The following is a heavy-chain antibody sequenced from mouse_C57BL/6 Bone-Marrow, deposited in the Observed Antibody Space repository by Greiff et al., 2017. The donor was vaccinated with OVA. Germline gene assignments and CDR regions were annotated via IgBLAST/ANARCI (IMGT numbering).Heavy chain of an antibody. CDR3: AQTLYGSSYDFDY. Sequence: QVQLKQPGTELVKPGASVKLSCKASGYTFTSYWMHWVKQRPGQGLEWIGNINPSNGGTNYNEKFKSKATLTVDKSSSTAYMQLSSLTSEDSAVYYGAQTLYGSSYDFDYWGQGTTLTVSS. J-gene: IGHJ2*01. V-gene: IGHV1-53*01. D-gene: IGHD1-1*01. CDR2: INPSNGGT. CDR1: GYTFTSYW.